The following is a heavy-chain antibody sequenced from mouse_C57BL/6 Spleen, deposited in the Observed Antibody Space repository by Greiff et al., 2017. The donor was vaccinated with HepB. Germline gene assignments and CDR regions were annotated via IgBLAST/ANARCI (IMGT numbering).Heavy chain of an antibody. CDR1: GYTFTSYW. V-gene: IGHV1-72*01. J-gene: IGHJ4*01. Sequence: QVQLQQPGAELVKPGASVKLSCKASGYTFTSYWMHWVKQMPGRGLEWIGRIDPNSGGNKYNEKLKSKATLTVDKPSSTAYMQLSSLTSEDSAVYYCARGWYGYDGYAMDYWGQGTSVTVSS. CDR2: IDPNSGGN. CDR3: ARGWYGYDGYAMDY. D-gene: IGHD2-2*01.